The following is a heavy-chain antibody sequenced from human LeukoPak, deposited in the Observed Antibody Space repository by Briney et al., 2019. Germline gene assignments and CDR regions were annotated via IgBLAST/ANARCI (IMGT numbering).Heavy chain of an antibody. CDR3: AELGITMIGGV. Sequence: NAGGSLRLSCAASGFTFSSYSMNWVRQAPGKGLEWVSSISSRSTYIYFADSVQGRFTISRDNAKNSLYLQMNSLRAEDTAVYYCAELGITMIGGVWGKGTTVTISS. J-gene: IGHJ6*04. D-gene: IGHD3-10*02. CDR2: ISSRSTYI. CDR1: GFTFSSYS. V-gene: IGHV3-21*01.